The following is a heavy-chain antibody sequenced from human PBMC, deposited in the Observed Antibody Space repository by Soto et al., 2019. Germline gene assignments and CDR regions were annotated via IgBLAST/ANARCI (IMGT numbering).Heavy chain of an antibody. CDR2: IYYSGST. Sequence: SETLSLTCTVSGGSISSGGYYWSWIRQHPGKGLEWIGYIYYSGSTYYNPSLKSRVTISVDTSKNQFSLKLSSVTAADTALYYCARSGRQYYYDSSGYYYGYWGQGTLVTVSS. CDR3: ARSGRQYYYDSSGYYYGY. V-gene: IGHV4-31*03. CDR1: GGSISSGGYY. J-gene: IGHJ4*02. D-gene: IGHD3-22*01.